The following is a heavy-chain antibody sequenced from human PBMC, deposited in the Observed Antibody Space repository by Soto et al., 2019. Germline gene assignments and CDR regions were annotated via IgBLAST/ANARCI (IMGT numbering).Heavy chain of an antibody. CDR1: GFTFTSSA. J-gene: IGHJ6*02. Sequence: GASVKVSCKASGFTFTSSAVQWVRQARGQRLEWIGWIVVGSGNTNYAQKFQERVTITRDMSTSTAYMELSSLRSEDTAVYYCAATHGGNSGAYYYYGMDVWGQGTTVPVSS. CDR3: AATHGGNSGAYYYYGMDV. V-gene: IGHV1-58*01. D-gene: IGHD2-21*02. CDR2: IVVGSGNT.